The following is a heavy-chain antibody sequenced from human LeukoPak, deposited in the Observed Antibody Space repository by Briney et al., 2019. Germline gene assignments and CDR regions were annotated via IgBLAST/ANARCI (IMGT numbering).Heavy chain of an antibody. D-gene: IGHD3-10*01. J-gene: IGHJ4*02. V-gene: IGHV1-18*01. CDR3: ARDLRGITMVRGVIRLGY. CDR2: ISAYNGNT. CDR1: GYTFTSYG. Sequence: ASVKVSCKASGYTFTSYGISWVRQAPGQGLEWMGWISAYNGNTNYAQKLQGRVTMTTDTSTSTGYMELRSLRSDDTAVYYCARDLRGITMVRGVIRLGYWGQGTLVTVSS.